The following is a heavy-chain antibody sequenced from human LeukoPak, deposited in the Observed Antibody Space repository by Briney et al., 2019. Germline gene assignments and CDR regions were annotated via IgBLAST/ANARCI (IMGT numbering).Heavy chain of an antibody. D-gene: IGHD3-10*01. CDR3: AREITMVRGNYYYGMDV. J-gene: IGHJ6*02. V-gene: IGHV1-8*01. CDR1: GYTFTSYD. CDR2: KNPNSGNT. Sequence: GASVKVSCKASGYTFTSYDINWVRQATGQGLEWMGWKNPNSGNTGYAQKFQGRVTMTRNTSISTAYMELSSLRSEDTAVYYCAREITMVRGNYYYGMDVWGQGTTVTVSS.